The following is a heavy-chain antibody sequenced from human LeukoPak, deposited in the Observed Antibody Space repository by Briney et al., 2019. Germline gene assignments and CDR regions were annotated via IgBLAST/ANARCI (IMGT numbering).Heavy chain of an antibody. CDR1: GGTFSSYA. CDR2: IIPIFGTA. D-gene: IGHD6-13*01. J-gene: IGHJ6*03. Sequence: GVSVNVSCKASGGTFSSYAISWVRQAPGQGLEWMGGIIPIFGTANYAQKFQGRVTITTDESTSTAYMELSSLRSEDTAVYYCARLGAAAGYYMDVWGKGTTVTVSS. CDR3: ARLGAAAGYYMDV. V-gene: IGHV1-69*05.